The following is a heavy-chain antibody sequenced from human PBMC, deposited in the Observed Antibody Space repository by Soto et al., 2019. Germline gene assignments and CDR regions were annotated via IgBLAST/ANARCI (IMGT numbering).Heavy chain of an antibody. V-gene: IGHV1-69*12. CDR2: IIPIFGTA. D-gene: IGHD1-26*01. CDR1: GGTFSSYA. CDR3: ARCGRQFNCDH. Sequence: QVQLVQSGAEVKKPGSSVKVSCKASGGTFSSYAISWVRQAPGQGLEWMGGIIPIFGTANYAQKVKGRVTITADESTRTTYMEPSSMRSEDTAVYYCARCGRQFNCDHWGQGTLVTVSS. J-gene: IGHJ4*02.